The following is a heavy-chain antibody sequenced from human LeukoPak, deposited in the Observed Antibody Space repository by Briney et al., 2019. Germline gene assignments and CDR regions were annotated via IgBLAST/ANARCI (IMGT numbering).Heavy chain of an antibody. V-gene: IGHV3-7*01. CDR3: AKGAFRDQVQGYYYMDV. D-gene: IGHD3-10*01. CDR1: GFTFSSYW. CDR2: IKQDGSEK. J-gene: IGHJ6*03. Sequence: PGGSLRLSCAASGFTFSSYWMSRVRQAPGKGLEWVANIKQDGSEKYYVDSVKGRFIISRDNAKNSLYLQINSLRAEDTAVYYCAKGAFRDQVQGYYYMDVWGKGTTVTVSS.